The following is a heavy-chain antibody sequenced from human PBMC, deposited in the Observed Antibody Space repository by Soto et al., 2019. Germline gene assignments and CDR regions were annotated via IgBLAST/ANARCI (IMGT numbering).Heavy chain of an antibody. V-gene: IGHV1-24*01. Sequence: GASVKVSCKVSGYTLSELSMHWVRQAPGKGIEWMGNFDPGDGETNYAQKFQGRVTMTEDTSTDTAHMELSSLRSEDTAVYYCAVGPRMVYDLGWFDPWGQGTLVTVSS. CDR2: FDPGDGET. CDR1: GYTLSELS. CDR3: AVGPRMVYDLGWFDP. D-gene: IGHD2-8*01. J-gene: IGHJ5*02.